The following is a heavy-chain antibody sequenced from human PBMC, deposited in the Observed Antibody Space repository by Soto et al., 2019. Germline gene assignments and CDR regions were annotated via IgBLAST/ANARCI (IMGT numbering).Heavy chain of an antibody. D-gene: IGHD2-2*01. CDR3: ARGCSSTSCYLPYYYYGMDV. Sequence: SVKVSCKASGGTFSSYTISWVRQAPGQGLEWMGGIIPIFGTANYAQKFQGRVTITADESTSTAYMELSSLRSEDTAVYYCARGCSSTSCYLPYYYYGMDVWGQGTTVTVSS. CDR2: IIPIFGTA. CDR1: GGTFSSYT. V-gene: IGHV1-69*13. J-gene: IGHJ6*02.